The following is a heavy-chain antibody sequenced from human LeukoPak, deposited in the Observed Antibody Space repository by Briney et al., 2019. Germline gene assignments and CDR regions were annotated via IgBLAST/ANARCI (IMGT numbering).Heavy chain of an antibody. D-gene: IGHD3-10*01. CDR1: GGSISSYY. Sequence: SETLSLTCTVSGGSISSYYWSWIRQPPGKELEWIASINYGGTTYYNPSLKSRVTISVDTSKSQFSLRLSSVTAADTAVYLCARYVVYGSGKYYFDYWGQGSLVTVSS. CDR2: INYGGTT. CDR3: ARYVVYGSGKYYFDY. V-gene: IGHV4-59*05. J-gene: IGHJ4*02.